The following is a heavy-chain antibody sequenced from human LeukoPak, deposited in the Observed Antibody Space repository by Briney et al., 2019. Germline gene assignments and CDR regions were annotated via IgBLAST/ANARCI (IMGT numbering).Heavy chain of an antibody. CDR3: VGDWGAY. CDR2: ISSDGRGT. D-gene: IGHD3-16*01. V-gene: IGHV3-74*01. Sequence: HPGGSLRLSCAASGFTFSSDWMHWVRQAPGKGLDWVSRISSDGRGTNYADSVKGRFTISRDNARNTLYLQMNSLTIGDTAVYYCVGDWGAYWGQGSLVTVSS. J-gene: IGHJ4*02. CDR1: GFTFSSDW.